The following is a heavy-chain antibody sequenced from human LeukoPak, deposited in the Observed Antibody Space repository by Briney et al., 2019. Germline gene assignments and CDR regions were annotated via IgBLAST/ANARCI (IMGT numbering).Heavy chain of an antibody. Sequence: ASVKVSCKASGYTFTSYAMHWVRQAPGQRLEWMGWVNAGNGNTKYSQKFQGRVTITRDTSASTAYMELSSLRSEDTAVYYCARDEWELLLGGFDYWGQGTLVTVSS. CDR3: ARDEWELLLGGFDY. D-gene: IGHD1-26*01. CDR1: GYTFTSYA. V-gene: IGHV1-3*01. CDR2: VNAGNGNT. J-gene: IGHJ4*02.